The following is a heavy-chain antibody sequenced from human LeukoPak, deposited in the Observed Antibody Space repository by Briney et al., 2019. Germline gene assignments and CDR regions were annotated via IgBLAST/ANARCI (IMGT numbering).Heavy chain of an antibody. J-gene: IGHJ4*02. V-gene: IGHV3-21*01. CDR1: GFTFSNYN. CDR2: ISSTSYT. D-gene: IGHD1-14*01. CDR3: ARAITDYDY. Sequence: PGGSLRLSCAASGFTFSNYNMKWVRQAPGKGLEWVSSISSTSYTYYADPVKGRFTISRDNAKNSLYLQADSLRAEDTALYYCARAITDYDYWGQGTLVTVSS.